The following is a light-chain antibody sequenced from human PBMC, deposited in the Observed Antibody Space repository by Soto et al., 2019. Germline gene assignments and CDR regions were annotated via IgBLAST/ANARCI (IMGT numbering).Light chain of an antibody. J-gene: IGKJ4*01. V-gene: IGKV1-13*02. CDR2: DAS. CDR3: QQFNTKPLT. Sequence: IQLTQSPSTLSASVGDRVTITCRASQGIGTALAWYHQRPGNSPDLLVYDASNLQSGVPSRFSGSGSETDFSLTISGLQPEDFGHYYCQQFNTKPLTFGGGTRVEIK. CDR1: QGIGTA.